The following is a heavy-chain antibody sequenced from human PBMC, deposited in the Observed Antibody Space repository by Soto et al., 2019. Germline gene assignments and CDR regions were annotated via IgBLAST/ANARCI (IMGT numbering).Heavy chain of an antibody. D-gene: IGHD3-22*01. Sequence: GGPMRLSCAASGFTCSSYGMNWVRQATGKGLEWVSSISSSSSYIYYADSVKGRFTISRDNAKNSLYLQMNSLRAEDTAVYYCARDTDYYDSSGLPFFDYWGQGTLVTVSS. CDR3: ARDTDYYDSSGLPFFDY. CDR2: ISSSSSYI. J-gene: IGHJ4*02. CDR1: GFTCSSYG. V-gene: IGHV3-21*01.